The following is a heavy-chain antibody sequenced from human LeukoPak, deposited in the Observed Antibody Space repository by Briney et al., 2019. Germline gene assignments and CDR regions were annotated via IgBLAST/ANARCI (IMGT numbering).Heavy chain of an antibody. CDR1: GFTVSSNY. Sequence: GGSLRLSCAASGFTVSSNYMTWVRQAPGKGLEWVSVIYSGGSTYYADSVKGRFTISRDNSKNTLYLQMNSLRAEDTAVYYCARGTSSGYFQLYFDYWGQETLVTVSS. D-gene: IGHD3-22*01. CDR2: IYSGGST. V-gene: IGHV3-53*01. J-gene: IGHJ4*02. CDR3: ARGTSSGYFQLYFDY.